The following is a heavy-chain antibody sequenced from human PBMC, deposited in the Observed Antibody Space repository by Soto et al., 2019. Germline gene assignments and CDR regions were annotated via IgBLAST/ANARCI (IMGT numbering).Heavy chain of an antibody. CDR1: GYNFATYW. CDR2: IYPGNSDA. J-gene: IGHJ5*02. CDR3: ARNGFYGDYASNYFDP. Sequence: GESLKISCQASGYNFATYWIAWVRQMPGKGLEYMGIIYPGNSDARYSPSFQGQVTFSADKSISTAYLHWSSLKASDTAMYYCARNGFYGDYASNYFDPWGQGTPVTVSS. V-gene: IGHV5-51*01. D-gene: IGHD4-17*01.